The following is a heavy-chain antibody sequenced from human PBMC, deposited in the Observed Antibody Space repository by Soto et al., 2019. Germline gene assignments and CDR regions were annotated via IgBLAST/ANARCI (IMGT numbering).Heavy chain of an antibody. Sequence: GGSLRLSCAASGFTFSSYGMHWVRQAPGKGLEWVAVIWYDGSNKYYADSVKGRFTISRDNSKNTLYLQMNSLRAEDTAVYYCARDQEYCSGGSCYSYYYYGMDVWGQGTTVTVSS. CDR3: ARDQEYCSGGSCYSYYYYGMDV. CDR2: IWYDGSNK. J-gene: IGHJ6*02. D-gene: IGHD2-15*01. CDR1: GFTFSSYG. V-gene: IGHV3-33*01.